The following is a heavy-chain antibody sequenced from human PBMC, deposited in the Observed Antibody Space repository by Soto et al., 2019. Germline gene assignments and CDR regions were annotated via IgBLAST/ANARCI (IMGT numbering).Heavy chain of an antibody. CDR2: ISSSSSYI. D-gene: IGHD1-26*01. Sequence: GGPLRLSWAAAGVTCGSYSMNWVRQAPGKGLEWVSSISSSSSYIYYADSVKGRFTISRDNAKNSLYLQMNSLRAEDTAVYYCARDREGVGAGLFWGQGTMVTVSS. CDR3: ARDREGVGAGLF. J-gene: IGHJ3*01. CDR1: GVTCGSYS. V-gene: IGHV3-21*01.